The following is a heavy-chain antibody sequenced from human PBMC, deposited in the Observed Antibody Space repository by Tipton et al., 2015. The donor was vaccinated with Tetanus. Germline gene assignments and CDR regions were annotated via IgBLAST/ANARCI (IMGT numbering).Heavy chain of an antibody. CDR1: GGSISGSGYF. CDR3: ARDQGGGRVVRLNWFDP. Sequence: TLSLTCNVSGGSISGSGYFWNWIRQFPGRDLEWIGYIYYSGDTFYNPSLKGRVAMSVDTSKNQFSLNLSSVTAADTAIYYCARDQGGGRVVRLNWFDPWGQGTLVTVSS. V-gene: IGHV4-31*03. D-gene: IGHD6-6*01. J-gene: IGHJ5*02. CDR2: IYYSGDT.